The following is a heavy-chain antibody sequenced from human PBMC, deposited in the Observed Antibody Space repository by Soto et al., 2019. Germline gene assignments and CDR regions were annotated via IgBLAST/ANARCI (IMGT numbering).Heavy chain of an antibody. CDR1: GFTFSSYA. D-gene: IGHD1-26*01. J-gene: IGHJ5*02. CDR3: AKRGIIVGATPMAWFDP. CDR2: ISGSGGST. V-gene: IGHV3-23*01. Sequence: EVQLLESGGGLVQPGGSLRLSCAASGFTFSSYAMSWVRQAPGKGLEWVSAISGSGGSTYYADSVKGRFTISRDNSKNTRYLQMNSRRAEDTAVYYCAKRGIIVGATPMAWFDPWGQGTLVTVSS.